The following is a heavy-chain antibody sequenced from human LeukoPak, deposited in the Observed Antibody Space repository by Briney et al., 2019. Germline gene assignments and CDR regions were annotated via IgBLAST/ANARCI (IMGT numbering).Heavy chain of an antibody. J-gene: IGHJ4*02. D-gene: IGHD2-2*01. CDR1: GFTFSSYA. Sequence: GGSLRLSCAASGFTFSSYAMSWVRQAPGKGLEWVASISDRGSYIYYADSVKGRFTISRDNAKNSLYLQMNSLRADDTAVYYCANHLACGSTSCPSFDDWGQGTLVTVSS. CDR3: ANHLACGSTSCPSFDD. CDR2: ISDRGSYI. V-gene: IGHV3-21*01.